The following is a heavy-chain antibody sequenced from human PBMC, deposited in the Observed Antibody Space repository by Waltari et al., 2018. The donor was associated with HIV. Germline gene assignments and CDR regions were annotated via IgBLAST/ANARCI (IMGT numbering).Heavy chain of an antibody. J-gene: IGHJ6*02. CDR1: GGSFSGYY. CDR2: INHSGST. Sequence: QVQLQQWGAGLLKPSETLSLTCAVYGGSFSGYYWCWIRQPPGKGLEWIGEINHSGSTNYNPSLKSRVTISVDTSKNQFSLKLSSVTAADTAVYYCAAYSSGWYYSGMDVWGQGTTVTVSS. D-gene: IGHD6-19*01. CDR3: AAYSSGWYYSGMDV. V-gene: IGHV4-34*01.